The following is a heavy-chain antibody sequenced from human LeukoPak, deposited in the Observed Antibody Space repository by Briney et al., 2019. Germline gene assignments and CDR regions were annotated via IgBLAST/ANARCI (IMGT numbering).Heavy chain of an antibody. CDR3: ARGPKWSGSYYYFDY. CDR1: GYTFTSYD. D-gene: IGHD1-26*01. J-gene: IGHJ4*02. Sequence: ASVKVSCKTSGYTFTSYDINWVRQATGQGLEWMGWMNPNSGNTGYAQRFQGRVTITRNTSISTAYMELSRLRSEDTAVYYCARGPKWSGSYYYFDYWGQGTLVTVSS. CDR2: MNPNSGNT. V-gene: IGHV1-8*01.